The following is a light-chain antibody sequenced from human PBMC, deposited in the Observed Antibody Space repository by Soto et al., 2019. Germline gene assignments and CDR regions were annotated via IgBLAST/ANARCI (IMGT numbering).Light chain of an antibody. CDR2: GAS. J-gene: IGKJ2*01. CDR1: QSVSRIY. CDR3: QQYDGSSYT. V-gene: IGKV3-20*01. Sequence: EIVLTQSPGTLSLSPGERATLSCRASQSVSRIYLAWYQQKPGQPPRLLIYGASSRATGIPDRFSGSGSGTDFTLTISRLEPEDFAVYYCQQYDGSSYTFGQGTKLEIK.